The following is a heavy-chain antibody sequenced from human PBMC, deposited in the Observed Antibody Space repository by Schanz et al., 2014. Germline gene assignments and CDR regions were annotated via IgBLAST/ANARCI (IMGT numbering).Heavy chain of an antibody. V-gene: IGHV3-48*01. CDR3: ARDEGRDGYNLAFDV. J-gene: IGHJ3*01. Sequence: EVQLVESGGNLVQPGGSLRLSCVASGFTFSSHSMNWVRQAPGQGLEWLSYISGSGNTIYYADSVKGRFIISRDSSKNTLFLQMNSLRAEDTAVYFCARDEGRDGYNLAFDVWGQGTLVTVSS. CDR1: GFTFSSHS. CDR2: ISGSGNTI. D-gene: IGHD5-12*01.